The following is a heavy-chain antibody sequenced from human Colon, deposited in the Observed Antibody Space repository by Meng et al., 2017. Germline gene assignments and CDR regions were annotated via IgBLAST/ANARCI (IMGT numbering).Heavy chain of an antibody. CDR2: IFYSEGA. D-gene: IGHD2-2*01. Sequence: QLQLQESGPGLVKPSATLSLTCSFSGGSISSYGYYWAWIRQSPGKGLEWIGSIFYSEGASYNPSLKSRVIISMDTSKNHFSLKLSSVTAADTAVYYCARASCSSSSCFRLSWFDPWGQGTLVTVSS. J-gene: IGHJ5*02. CDR3: ARASCSSSSCFRLSWFDP. CDR1: GGSISSYGYY. V-gene: IGHV4-39*02.